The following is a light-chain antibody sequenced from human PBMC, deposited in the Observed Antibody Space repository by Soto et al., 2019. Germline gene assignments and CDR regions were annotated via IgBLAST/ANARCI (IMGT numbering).Light chain of an antibody. J-gene: IGLJ1*01. CDR1: SSDVGGYNF. CDR3: CSYTSSSTHV. V-gene: IGLV2-14*03. CDR2: DVN. Sequence: QSALTQPASVSGAPGQSITISCTGTSSDVGGYNFVSWYQQHPGKVPKLMIFDVNRRPSGVSDRFSGSKSGNTASLTISGLQAEDEGDYYCCSYTSSSTHVFGSGTKVTVL.